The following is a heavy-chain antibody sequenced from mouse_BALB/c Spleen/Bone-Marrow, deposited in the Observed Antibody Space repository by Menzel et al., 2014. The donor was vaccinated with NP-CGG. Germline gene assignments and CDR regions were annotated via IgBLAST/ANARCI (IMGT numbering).Heavy chain of an antibody. CDR3: ARVSSTMITTVFAY. CDR1: GFSLTSYG. V-gene: IGHV2-9*02. CDR2: IWAGGST. J-gene: IGHJ3*01. Sequence: VQLVESGPGLVAPSQSLSITCTVSGFSLTSYGVHWVRQPPGKGLEWLGEIWAGGSTNYNSALMSRLGISKDNSKSQVFLKMNSLQTDDTAMYYCARVSSTMITTVFAYWGQGTLVTVSA. D-gene: IGHD2-4*01.